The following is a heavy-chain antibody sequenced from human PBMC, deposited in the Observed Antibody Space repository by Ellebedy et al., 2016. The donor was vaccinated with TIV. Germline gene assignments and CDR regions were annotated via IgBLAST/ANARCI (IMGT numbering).Heavy chain of an antibody. V-gene: IGHV1-2*02. CDR1: GYTFTAYY. Sequence: AASVKVSCKASGYTFTAYYINWVRQAPGQGLEWMGWINLNSGGTNYAQKFQGRVTMTRDTSISTAYMDLTRLGSDDTAVYYCARADGLWDGCNSWGQGTLVTVSS. J-gene: IGHJ5*02. CDR3: ARADGLWDGCNS. CDR2: INLNSGGT. D-gene: IGHD5-24*01.